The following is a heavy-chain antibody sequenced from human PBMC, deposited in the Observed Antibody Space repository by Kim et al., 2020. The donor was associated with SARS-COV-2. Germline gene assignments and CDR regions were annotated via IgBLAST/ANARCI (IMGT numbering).Heavy chain of an antibody. CDR1: GYSFTTYW. CDR3: VRAPSGVSNPHYIDY. CDR2: MYPGDSDT. Sequence: GESLKISCQGSGYSFTTYWIGWVCQMPGKGLESVGIMYPGDSDTRYSPSFQGHVTISADKPIATAYLQWSSLEASDTAMYYCVRAPSGVSNPHYIDYWGQGTLVTVSS. J-gene: IGHJ4*02. V-gene: IGHV5-51*04. D-gene: IGHD2-8*01.